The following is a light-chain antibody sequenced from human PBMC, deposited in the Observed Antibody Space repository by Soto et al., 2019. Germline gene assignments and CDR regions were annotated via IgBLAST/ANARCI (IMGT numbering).Light chain of an antibody. CDR2: AAS. V-gene: IGKV1-9*01. CDR3: QQLNSYPLT. J-gene: IGKJ4*01. Sequence: IQLTQSPSSLSASVGDRVTITCRASQSISTYLAWYQQKPGKAPKLLIFAASTLQSGVPSRFSGSGSGTDFTLTISSLRPEDFATYYCQQLNSYPLTFGGGTKVDIK. CDR1: QSISTY.